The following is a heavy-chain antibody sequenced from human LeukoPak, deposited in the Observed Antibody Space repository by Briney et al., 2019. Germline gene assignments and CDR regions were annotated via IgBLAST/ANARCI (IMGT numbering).Heavy chain of an antibody. CDR3: VRHDSFIPY. CDR2: ISDNEGST. Sequence: GGSLRLSCAASGFTFNYYAMTWVRQAPGKGPEWVSAISDNEGSTYYTDSVKGRFTISRDNTKNTVYLQMNNLRADDTAVYFCVRHDSFIPYWGQGTLVTVSS. CDR1: GFTFNYYA. J-gene: IGHJ4*02. D-gene: IGHD5-18*01. V-gene: IGHV3-23*01.